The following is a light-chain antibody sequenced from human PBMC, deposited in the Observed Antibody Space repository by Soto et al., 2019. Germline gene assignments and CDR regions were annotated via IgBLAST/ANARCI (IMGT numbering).Light chain of an antibody. V-gene: IGLV2-8*01. CDR3: SSYAGSKNYV. CDR2: EVS. Sequence: QSVLTQPPSASGSPGQSVTISCTGTSXDVGGYNYVAWYQQHPGKAPKLMIYEVSKRPSGVPDRFSGSKSGNTASLTVSGLQADDEADYYCSSYAGSKNYVFGTGTKVTVL. J-gene: IGLJ1*01. CDR1: SXDVGGYNY.